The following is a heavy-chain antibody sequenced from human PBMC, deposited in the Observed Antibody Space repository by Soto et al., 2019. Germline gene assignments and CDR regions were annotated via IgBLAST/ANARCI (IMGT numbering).Heavy chain of an antibody. CDR1: GGSISSSNW. Sequence: PSETLSLTCAVSGGSISSSNWLSWVRQPPRKGLEWIGEIYHSGSTNYNPSLKSRVTISVDKSKNQFSLKLSSVTAADTAVYYCARFAGAAAVNANWFDPWGKGTLGTVSS. J-gene: IGHJ5*02. D-gene: IGHD2-2*01. CDR3: ARFAGAAAVNANWFDP. V-gene: IGHV4-4*02. CDR2: IYHSGST.